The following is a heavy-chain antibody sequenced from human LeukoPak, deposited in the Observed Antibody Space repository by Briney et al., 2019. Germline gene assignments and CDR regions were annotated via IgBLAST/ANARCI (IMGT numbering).Heavy chain of an antibody. V-gene: IGHV3-23*01. CDR3: AKTGSSGWYYFDY. J-gene: IGHJ4*02. Sequence: PGGSLRLSCAASGFTFSSYAMSWVRQAPGKGLEWVSTVSGSGGSIYYADSVKGRFTISRDNSKNTLYLQMNSLRADDTAVYYCAKTGSSGWYYFDYWGQGTLVTVSS. CDR1: GFTFSSYA. D-gene: IGHD6-19*01. CDR2: VSGSGGSI.